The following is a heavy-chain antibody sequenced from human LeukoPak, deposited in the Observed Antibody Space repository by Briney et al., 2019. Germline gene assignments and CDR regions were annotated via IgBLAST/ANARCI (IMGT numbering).Heavy chain of an antibody. D-gene: IGHD2/OR15-2a*01. CDR2: IKQDGSEK. J-gene: IGHJ4*02. CDR1: GFTLSNYW. V-gene: IGHV3-7*01. CDR3: ARWSLRRGFYYLDS. Sequence: GGSLRLSCIGSGFTLSNYWMSWVRQTPGKGLEWVANIKQDGSEKYYVDSVEGQFTISRDNAENSLYLQMNSLRAEDTAVYYCARWSLRRGFYYLDSWGQGTLVTASS.